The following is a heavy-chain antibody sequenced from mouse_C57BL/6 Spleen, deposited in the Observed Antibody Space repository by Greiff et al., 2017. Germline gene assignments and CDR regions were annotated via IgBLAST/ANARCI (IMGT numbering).Heavy chain of an antibody. D-gene: IGHD1-1*01. CDR1: GYTFTSYW. CDR3: ARSSTVGARRYFDV. V-gene: IGHV1-69*01. J-gene: IGHJ1*03. Sequence: VQLQQPGAELVMPGASVKLSCKASGYTFTSYWMHWVKQRPGQGLEWIGELDPSDSYTNYNQKFKGKSTLTVDKSSSTAYMQLSSLTSEDSAVYYCARSSTVGARRYFDVWGTGTTVTVSS. CDR2: LDPSDSYT.